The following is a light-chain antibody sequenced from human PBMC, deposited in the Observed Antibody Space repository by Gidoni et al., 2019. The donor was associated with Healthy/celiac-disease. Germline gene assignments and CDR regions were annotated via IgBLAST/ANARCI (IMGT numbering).Light chain of an antibody. CDR2: GAS. J-gene: IGKJ1*01. CDR1: QSVSSN. CDR3: QQYNNWPPWT. Sequence: EIVMTQSPATLSVSPGERATPSCRASQSVSSNLSWYQQKPGQAPRLLIYGASTRATGIPASFSGSGSGTEFTLTISSLQSEDFAVYYCQQYNNWPPWTFGQGTKVEIK. V-gene: IGKV3-15*01.